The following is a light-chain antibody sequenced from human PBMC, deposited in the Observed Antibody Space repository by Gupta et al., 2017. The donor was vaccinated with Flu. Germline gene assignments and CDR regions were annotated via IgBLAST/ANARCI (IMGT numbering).Light chain of an antibody. CDR2: WAS. Sequence: DIVMTQSSDSLAVSLGERATINCKSSQSVLYSSNNKNYLAWYQQKPGQPPKLLIYWASTREPGVPDRFSGSGAGTDFTLTISSLQAEDVAVYYCQQDYSTRTFGQGTKVEIK. V-gene: IGKV4-1*01. J-gene: IGKJ1*01. CDR1: QSVLYSSNNKNY. CDR3: QQDYSTRT.